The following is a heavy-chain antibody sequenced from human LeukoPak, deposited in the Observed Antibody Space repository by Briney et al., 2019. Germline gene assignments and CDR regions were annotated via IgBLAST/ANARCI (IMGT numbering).Heavy chain of an antibody. J-gene: IGHJ4*02. CDR2: VNSNGGNT. CDR1: GFTFSTYA. V-gene: IGHV3-64*01. CDR3: ARVILTGYYYDS. D-gene: IGHD3-9*01. Sequence: GGSLRLSCAASGFTFSTYALHWVRQAPGKGLEFVSGVNSNGGNTYYANSVKGRFTISRDNSKNTLYLQMGSLRPEDMAVYHCARVILTGYYYDSWGQGTLVSVSS.